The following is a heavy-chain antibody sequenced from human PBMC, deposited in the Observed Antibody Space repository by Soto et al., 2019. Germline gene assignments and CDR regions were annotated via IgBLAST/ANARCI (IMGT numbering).Heavy chain of an antibody. CDR1: GYTFTSYD. CDR3: ARGFPPYYDSSGYYPDAFDI. J-gene: IGHJ3*02. Sequence: ASVEVSCQASGYTFTSYDINWVLQATGQGLEWMGWMNPNRGNTGYAQKFQGRVTMTRNTSISTAYMELSSLRSEDTAVYYCARGFPPYYDSSGYYPDAFDIWGQGTMVTVSS. CDR2: MNPNRGNT. V-gene: IGHV1-8*01. D-gene: IGHD3-22*01.